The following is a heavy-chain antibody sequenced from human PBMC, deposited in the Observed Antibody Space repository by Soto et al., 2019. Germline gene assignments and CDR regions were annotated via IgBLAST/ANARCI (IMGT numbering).Heavy chain of an antibody. CDR3: ARDNWNYPSVDAFDI. CDR2: FYHSGST. D-gene: IGHD1-20*01. Sequence: QVQVQESGPGLVKPSETLSLTCTVSGDSVSGVNYYWSWIRQPPGKGLEWIGVFYHSGSTNYNPSLKSRVTISVDTSRNQFSLKLTPVTAADTAVYYCARDNWNYPSVDAFDIWGRGTMVIVSS. CDR1: GDSVSGVNYY. J-gene: IGHJ3*02. V-gene: IGHV4-61*01.